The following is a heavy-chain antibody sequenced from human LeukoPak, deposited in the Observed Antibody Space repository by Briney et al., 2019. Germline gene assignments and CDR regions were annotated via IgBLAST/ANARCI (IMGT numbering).Heavy chain of an antibody. Sequence: SVKVSCKASGGTFSSYAISWVRQAPGQGLEWMGGIIPIFGTANYAQKFQGRVTITRDQSTSTAYMELSSLRSEDTAVYYCARGSGYSTYHVDRYYFDYWGQGTLVTVSS. CDR1: GGTFSSYA. CDR3: ARGSGYSTYHVDRYYFDY. CDR2: IIPIFGTA. J-gene: IGHJ4*02. D-gene: IGHD6-13*01. V-gene: IGHV1-69*05.